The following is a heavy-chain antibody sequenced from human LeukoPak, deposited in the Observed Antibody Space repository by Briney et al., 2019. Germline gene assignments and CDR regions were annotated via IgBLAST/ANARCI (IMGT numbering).Heavy chain of an antibody. V-gene: IGHV3-30*18. CDR1: GFTFSSYG. D-gene: IGHD5-18*01. CDR2: ISYDGTNK. CDR3: AKGLQLWAPIDY. Sequence: PGRSLRLSCAASGFTFSSYGMHWVRQAPGKGLGWVAVISYDGTNKYYAASVKGRFTISRDNSKNTLYLQMNSLRAEDTAVYYCAKGLQLWAPIDYWGQGTLVTVSS. J-gene: IGHJ4*02.